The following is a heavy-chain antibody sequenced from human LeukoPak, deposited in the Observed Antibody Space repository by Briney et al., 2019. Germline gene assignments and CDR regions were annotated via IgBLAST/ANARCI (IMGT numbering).Heavy chain of an antibody. CDR1: GFTFSGYA. CDR2: ISGSGGST. D-gene: IGHD1-26*01. CDR3: ANTGTSGSYYFDYLDY. V-gene: IGHV3-23*01. J-gene: IGHJ4*02. Sequence: GGSLRLSCAASGFTFSGYAMSWVRQAPGKGLEWVSAISGSGGSTYYADSVKGRFTISRDNSKNTLYLQMNSLRAEDTAVYYCANTGTSGSYYFDYLDYWGQGNLVTVSS.